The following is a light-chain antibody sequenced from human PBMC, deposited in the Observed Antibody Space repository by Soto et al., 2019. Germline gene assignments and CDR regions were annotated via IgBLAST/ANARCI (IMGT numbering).Light chain of an antibody. CDR3: QQGKTFPFT. CDR1: HGVSGC. V-gene: IGKV1-12*01. CDR2: TVP. J-gene: IGKJ3*01. Sequence: IQMTQSPSSVSASVGDTVTLSCKTSHGVSGCLAWYQQKPGKAPTLLIYTVPNMQSGIPSRLGGSGSGTDFSLTITHLQPEDFANYFCQQGKTFPFTFGPGTKVEVK.